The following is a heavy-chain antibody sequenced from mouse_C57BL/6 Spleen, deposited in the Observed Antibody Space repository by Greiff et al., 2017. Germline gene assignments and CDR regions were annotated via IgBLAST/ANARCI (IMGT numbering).Heavy chain of an antibody. CDR3: ARRYYGSSWDYFDY. CDR2: IYPGSGST. Sequence: QVHVKQPGAELVKPGASVTMSCKASGYTFTSYWITWVKQRPGQGLEWIGDIYPGSGSTNYNEKFKSKATLTVDTSSSTAYMQLSSLTSEDSAVYYCARRYYGSSWDYFDYWGQGTTLTVSS. D-gene: IGHD1-1*01. V-gene: IGHV1-55*01. J-gene: IGHJ2*01. CDR1: GYTFTSYW.